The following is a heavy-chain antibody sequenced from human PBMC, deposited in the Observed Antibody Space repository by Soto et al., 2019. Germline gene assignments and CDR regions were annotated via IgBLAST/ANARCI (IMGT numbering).Heavy chain of an antibody. D-gene: IGHD5-12*01. CDR1: GYTFFTYD. Sequence: QVHLVQSGVEVKTPGASVKVSCQASGYTFFTYDISWVRQAPGQGLEWMGWISTYSGDTKNAQKFQGRVTMTTDTSTTTAYLELRSLRSDDTAVYYCARHHGPTTSETWFDPWGQGTLVIVSS. CDR3: ARHHGPTTSETWFDP. V-gene: IGHV1-18*01. J-gene: IGHJ5*02. CDR2: ISTYSGDT.